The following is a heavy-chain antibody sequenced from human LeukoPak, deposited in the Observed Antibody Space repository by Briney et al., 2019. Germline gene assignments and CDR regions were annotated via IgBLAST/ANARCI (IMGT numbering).Heavy chain of an antibody. D-gene: IGHD4-23*01. CDR2: VSASGGST. CDR3: AKLTVVDY. J-gene: IGHJ4*02. CDR1: GFTLSIYA. V-gene: IGHV3-23*01. Sequence: GSLRLSCAASGFTLSIYAMNWVRQAPGKGLEWISTVSASGGSTYYTDSIKGRFTISRDNSENTLYLQMNSLRADDTAVYYCAKLTVVDYWGQGTLVTVSS.